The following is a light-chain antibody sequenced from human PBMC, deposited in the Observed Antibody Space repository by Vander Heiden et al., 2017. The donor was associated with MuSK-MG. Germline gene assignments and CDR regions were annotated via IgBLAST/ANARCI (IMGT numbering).Light chain of an antibody. Sequence: DIQMTQSPSSLSASVGDRVTITCQASQDISNYLNWYQQKPGKAPKLLIYDASNLETGVPSRFSGSGSGTDFTFTIISLQPEDIATYYCQQDDNLPPTFGHGTKVDIK. CDR2: DAS. CDR3: QQDDNLPPT. V-gene: IGKV1-33*01. CDR1: QDISNY. J-gene: IGKJ3*01.